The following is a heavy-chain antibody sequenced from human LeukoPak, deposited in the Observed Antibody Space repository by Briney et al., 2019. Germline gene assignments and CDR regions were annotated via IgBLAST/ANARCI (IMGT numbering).Heavy chain of an antibody. CDR1: GGSISSYY. V-gene: IGHV4-4*07. CDR3: ARTSYYGSGSYLFDY. Sequence: SETLSLTCTVSGGSISSYYWSWIRQPAGKGLEWIGRIYTSGSTNYNPSLKSRVTMSVDTSKNQFSLKLSSVTAADTAVYYCARTSYYGSGSYLFDYWGQGTLVTVSS. D-gene: IGHD3-10*01. CDR2: IYTSGST. J-gene: IGHJ4*02.